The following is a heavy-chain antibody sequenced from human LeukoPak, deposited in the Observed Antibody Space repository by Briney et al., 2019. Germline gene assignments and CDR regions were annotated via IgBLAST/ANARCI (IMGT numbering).Heavy chain of an antibody. CDR2: INPNSGGT. CDR3: ARVTSEGFDP. Sequence: GESLKISCKGSGYSFTSYWIGWVRQAPGQGLEWMGWINPNSGGTNYAQKFQGRVTMTRDTSISTAYMELSRLRSDDTAVYYCARVTSEGFDPWGQGTLVTVSS. CDR1: GYSFTSYW. V-gene: IGHV1-2*02. J-gene: IGHJ5*02.